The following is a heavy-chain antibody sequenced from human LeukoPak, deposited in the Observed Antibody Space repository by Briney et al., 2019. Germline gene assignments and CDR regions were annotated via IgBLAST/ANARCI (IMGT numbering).Heavy chain of an antibody. CDR2: IWSDGGNK. CDR1: AFTFSSYG. J-gene: IGHJ4*02. Sequence: GRSLRLSCAASAFTFSSYGMHWVRQAPGKGLEWVAVIWSDGGNKFYADSVKGRFTISRDNSKNTLYLQMNSLRAEDTAVYYCARGYYDSSAYLFDYWGQGTLVTVSS. V-gene: IGHV3-33*01. CDR3: ARGYYDSSAYLFDY. D-gene: IGHD3-22*01.